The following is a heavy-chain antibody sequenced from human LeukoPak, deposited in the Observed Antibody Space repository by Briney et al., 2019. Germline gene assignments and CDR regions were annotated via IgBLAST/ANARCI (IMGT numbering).Heavy chain of an antibody. J-gene: IGHJ2*01. CDR1: GGSISSYY. CDR3: ARVLYGGKPYWYFDL. CDR2: IYYSGST. V-gene: IGHV4-59*01. Sequence: TSETLSLTCTVSGGSISSYYWSWIRQPPGKGLEWIGYIYYSGSTNYNPSLKSRVTISVDTSKNQFSLKLSSVTAADTAVYYCARVLYGGKPYWYFDLWGRGTLVTVSS. D-gene: IGHD4-23*01.